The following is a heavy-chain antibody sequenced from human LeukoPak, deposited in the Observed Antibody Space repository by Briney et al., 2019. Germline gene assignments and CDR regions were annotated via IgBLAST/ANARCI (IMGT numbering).Heavy chain of an antibody. J-gene: IGHJ3*02. D-gene: IGHD3-16*01. CDR2: ISGGGAKT. CDR3: AKCSSSYGNDALDI. CDR1: GFNFDQYD. V-gene: IGHV3-23*01. Sequence: PGGSLRLSCAASGFNFDQYDMNWVRQAPGKGLEWVSFISGGGAKTFYADSVKGRFSISRDNSKNTVYLHMNSLRAEDTAIYYCAKCSSSYGNDALDIWGQGTMVTVSS.